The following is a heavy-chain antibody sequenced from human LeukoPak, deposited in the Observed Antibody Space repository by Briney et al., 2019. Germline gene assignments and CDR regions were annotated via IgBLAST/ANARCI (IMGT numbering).Heavy chain of an antibody. J-gene: IGHJ3*02. CDR2: ISYGGIDK. D-gene: IGHD3-3*01. V-gene: IGHV3-30*04. Sequence: GTSLRLSCAASGFNFSSYAMHWVRQAPGEGLEWVGLISYGGIDKSYADSVKGRSTISRDSSKRTLYLQMNSLRAEDTAMYYCARESWSDSVAFDIWGLGTMVIVSS. CDR3: ARESWSDSVAFDI. CDR1: GFNFSSYA.